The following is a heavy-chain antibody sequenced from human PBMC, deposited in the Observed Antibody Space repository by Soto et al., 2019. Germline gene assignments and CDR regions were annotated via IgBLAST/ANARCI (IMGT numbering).Heavy chain of an antibody. CDR1: GYTFTSFY. V-gene: IGHV1-46*01. CDR3: AKPQIARQYYYGMEV. J-gene: IGHJ6*02. Sequence: ASVKVSCKASGYTFTSFYMHWVRQAPGQGLEWMGIINPSGTTTDYAQKFQGRVTMTRDTSTSTYYMELSSLTSEDKAVYYCAKPQIARQYYYGMEVWGQGTAVTVSS. CDR2: INPSGTTT.